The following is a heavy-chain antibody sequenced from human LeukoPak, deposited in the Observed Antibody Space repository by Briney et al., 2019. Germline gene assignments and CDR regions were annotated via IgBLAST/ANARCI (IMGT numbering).Heavy chain of an antibody. Sequence: GGSLRLSCAASGFTFSDYYMSWIRQAPGKGLEWVSYISSSGSSVYYADSVKGRFTISRDNAKNSLYLQMNSLRAEDTAVYYCARGSAHYYDSSGYFSRYWGQGTLVTVSS. D-gene: IGHD3-22*01. CDR3: ARGSAHYYDSSGYFSRY. J-gene: IGHJ4*02. CDR2: ISSSGSSV. V-gene: IGHV3-11*01. CDR1: GFTFSDYY.